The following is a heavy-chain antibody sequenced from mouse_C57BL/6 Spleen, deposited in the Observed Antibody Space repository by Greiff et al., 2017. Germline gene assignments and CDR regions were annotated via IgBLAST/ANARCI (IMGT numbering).Heavy chain of an antibody. Sequence: QVQLQQPGAELVMPGASVKLSCKASGYTFTSYWMHWVKQRPGRGLEWIGEIDPSDSYTNYNEKFKGKSTLTVDKSSSTAYMQLSSLTSEDSAVYYCSSKLGTERAYFDYWGQGTTLTVSS. J-gene: IGHJ2*01. CDR1: GYTFTSYW. V-gene: IGHV1-69*01. D-gene: IGHD4-1*01. CDR3: SSKLGTERAYFDY. CDR2: IDPSDSYT.